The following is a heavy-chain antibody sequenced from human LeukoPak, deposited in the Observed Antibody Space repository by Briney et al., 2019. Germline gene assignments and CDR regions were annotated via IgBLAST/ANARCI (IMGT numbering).Heavy chain of an antibody. D-gene: IGHD3-10*01. CDR2: FHPEDGET. Sequence: ASVKVSCKVSGYTVTELSMHWVRQSPGKGLEWMGGFHPEDGETIYAQKFQGRVTMTEDTSTDTAYMELSSLRSEDTAVYYCAKDGYGSESLRVYYYYYMDVWGKGTTVTISS. J-gene: IGHJ6*03. V-gene: IGHV1-24*01. CDR3: AKDGYGSESLRVYYYYYMDV. CDR1: GYTVTELS.